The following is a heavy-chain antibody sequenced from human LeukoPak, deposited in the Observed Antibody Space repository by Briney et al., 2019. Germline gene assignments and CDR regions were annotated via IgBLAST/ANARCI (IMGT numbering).Heavy chain of an antibody. CDR3: ARASRRSSSWRNYYYYMDV. CDR1: GGSISSYY. Sequence: PSETLSLTCTVSGGSISSYYWSWIRQPPGKGLEWIGYIYYSGSTNYNPSLKSRVTISVDTSKNQFSLKLSSVTAADTAVYYCARASRRSSSWRNYYYYMDVWGEGTTVTVSS. CDR2: IYYSGST. V-gene: IGHV4-59*01. J-gene: IGHJ6*03. D-gene: IGHD6-13*01.